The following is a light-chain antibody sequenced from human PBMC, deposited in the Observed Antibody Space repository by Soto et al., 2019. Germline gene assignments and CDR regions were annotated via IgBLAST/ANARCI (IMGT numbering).Light chain of an antibody. CDR2: GAS. CDR1: QIVSSSY. V-gene: IGKV3-20*01. J-gene: IGKJ5*01. Sequence: EIVFTQSPGTLSLLPGERATLSWSASQIVSSSYLAWYQHKPGQAPRLLIYGASNRATGIPDRFSGSGSGTDFTLTITRLEPEDFALYYCQQYGGSSITCGLGTRREIK. CDR3: QQYGGSSIT.